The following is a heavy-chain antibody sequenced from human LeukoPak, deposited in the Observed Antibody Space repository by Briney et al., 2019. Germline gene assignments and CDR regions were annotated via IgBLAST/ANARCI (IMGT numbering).Heavy chain of an antibody. D-gene: IGHD5-18*01. CDR1: GFTFSSYS. CDR3: ARGSGYSYGLPGGY. CDR2: ISSSSSYV. J-gene: IGHJ4*02. Sequence: GGSLRLSCAASGFTFSSYSMNWVRQAPGKGLEWVSSISSSSSYVYYADSVKGRFTISRDNAKNSLYLQMNSLRAEDTAVYYCARGSGYSYGLPGGYWGQRTLVTVSS. V-gene: IGHV3-21*01.